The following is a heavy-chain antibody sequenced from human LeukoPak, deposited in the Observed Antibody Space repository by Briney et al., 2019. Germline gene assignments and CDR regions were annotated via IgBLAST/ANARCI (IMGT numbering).Heavy chain of an antibody. J-gene: IGHJ4*02. D-gene: IGHD3-3*01. CDR3: VRGEWGVGQGGY. V-gene: IGHV3-48*01. Sequence: GGSLRLSCAVSGFTFSDYSMNWVRQPPGKGLEWISYISTGGDTIYYADSLQGRFTISSDNDKKSLYLQMNSLRAEDTAVYYCVRGEWGVGQGGYWGQGTLVTVSS. CDR2: ISTGGDTI. CDR1: GFTFSDYS.